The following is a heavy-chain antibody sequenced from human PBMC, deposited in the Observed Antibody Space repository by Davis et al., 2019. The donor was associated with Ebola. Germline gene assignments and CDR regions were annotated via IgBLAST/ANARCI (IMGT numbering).Heavy chain of an antibody. CDR3: AKGHQRSTIVRELEGYYYYGMDV. V-gene: IGHV3-23*01. CDR1: GFTFSSYA. CDR2: ISGSGGST. J-gene: IGHJ6*02. Sequence: GGSLRLSCAASGFTFSSYAMSWVRQAPGKGLEWVAAISGSGGSTSYADSVKGRFTISRDNSKNTLYLQMNSLRAEDTAVYYCAKGHQRSTIVRELEGYYYYGMDVWSQGTKVTVSS. D-gene: IGHD3-10*01.